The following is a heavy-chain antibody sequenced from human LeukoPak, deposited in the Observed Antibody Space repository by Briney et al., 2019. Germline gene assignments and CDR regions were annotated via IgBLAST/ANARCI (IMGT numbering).Heavy chain of an antibody. Sequence: SETLSLTCTVSGGSTSSYYWSWIRQPAGKGLEWIGRIYTSGSTNYNPSLKSRVTMSVDTSKNQFSLKLSSVTAADTAVYYCARDWRDYYDSSGYYWDDAFDIWGQGTMVTVSS. J-gene: IGHJ3*02. CDR3: ARDWRDYYDSSGYYWDDAFDI. D-gene: IGHD3-22*01. CDR1: GGSTSSYY. V-gene: IGHV4-4*07. CDR2: IYTSGST.